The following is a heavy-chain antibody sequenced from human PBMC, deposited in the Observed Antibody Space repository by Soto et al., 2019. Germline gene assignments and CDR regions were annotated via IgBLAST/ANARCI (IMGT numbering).Heavy chain of an antibody. V-gene: IGHV4-34*01. CDR1: GGSFIDYS. J-gene: IGHJ4*02. CDR3: ARVSDY. Sequence: QVLLQQWGAGRLKPSETLSLTCAVYGGSFIDYSWGWIRQSPGTGLEWIGEITHSGSANYNPSLKSRVTISVDTSKNQFSLKLYSVTAADAAVYYCARVSDYWSQGTLVTVSS. CDR2: ITHSGSA.